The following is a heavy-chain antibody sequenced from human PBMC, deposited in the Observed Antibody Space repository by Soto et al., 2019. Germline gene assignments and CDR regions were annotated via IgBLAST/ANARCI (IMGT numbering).Heavy chain of an antibody. CDR3: ARVALGAFDI. J-gene: IGHJ3*02. CDR1: GFTFSSYS. CDR2: ISSSSSYI. V-gene: IGHV3-21*01. Sequence: EVQLVESGGGLVKPGGSLRLSCAASGFTFSSYSMNWVRQAPGKGLEWVSSISSSSSYIYYADSVKGRFTISRDNAKNSLYPQMNSLRAEDTAVYYCARVALGAFDIWGQGTMVTVSS.